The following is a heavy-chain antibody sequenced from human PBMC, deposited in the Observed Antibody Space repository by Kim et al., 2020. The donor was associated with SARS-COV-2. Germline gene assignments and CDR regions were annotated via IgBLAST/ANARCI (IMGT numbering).Heavy chain of an antibody. Sequence: SVKGRFAISRDNAKNSLYLQMNSLRAEDTAVYYCARVLDCSGGSCYSFDYWGQGTLVTVSS. J-gene: IGHJ4*02. V-gene: IGHV3-11*05. D-gene: IGHD2-15*01. CDR3: ARVLDCSGGSCYSFDY.